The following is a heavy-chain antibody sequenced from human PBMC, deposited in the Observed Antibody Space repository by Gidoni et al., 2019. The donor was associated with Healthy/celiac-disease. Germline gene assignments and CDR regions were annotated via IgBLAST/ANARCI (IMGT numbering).Heavy chain of an antibody. Sequence: VQLQESGPGLVKPSGTLSLTCAVAGGSISSSNWRSWVRQPPGKGLEWIGEIYHSGSTNYNPSLTSRVTILVDKSKNQFSLKLSSVTAADTAVYYCARDIAAAAGSWFDPWGQGTLVTVSS. CDR1: GGSISSSNW. V-gene: IGHV4-4*02. CDR3: ARDIAAAAGSWFDP. D-gene: IGHD6-13*01. J-gene: IGHJ5*02. CDR2: IYHSGST.